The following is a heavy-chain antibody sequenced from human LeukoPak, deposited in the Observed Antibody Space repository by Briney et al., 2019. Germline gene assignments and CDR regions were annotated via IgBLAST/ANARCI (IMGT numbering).Heavy chain of an antibody. CDR2: IGPNGAST. J-gene: IGHJ4*02. V-gene: IGHV3-64D*06. CDR1: GFTFSNHF. CDR3: VKDLTGTWSFDY. D-gene: IGHD3-9*01. Sequence: SGGSLRLSCSTSGFTFSNHFMHWVRQAPGKGLEYVSSIGPNGASTLCADSVKGRFTISRDNSKNALYLQLTSLRLEDTALYYCVKDLTGTWSFDYWGQGTLVTVSS.